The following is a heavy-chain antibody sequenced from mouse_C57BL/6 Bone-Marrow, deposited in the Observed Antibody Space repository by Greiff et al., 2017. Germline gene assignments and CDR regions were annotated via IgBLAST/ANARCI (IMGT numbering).Heavy chain of an antibody. Sequence: QVQLQQSGPELVKPGASVKISCKASGYAFSSSWMNWVKQRPGKGLEWIGRIYPGDGATNTNGKFKGKATLTADNSSSTAYMQLSSLTSEDSAVYCWAREIGKDCYFDVWGTGTTVTVSS. V-gene: IGHV1-82*01. D-gene: IGHD3-1*01. CDR2: IYPGDGAT. CDR3: AREIGKDCYFDV. CDR1: GYAFSSSW. J-gene: IGHJ1*03.